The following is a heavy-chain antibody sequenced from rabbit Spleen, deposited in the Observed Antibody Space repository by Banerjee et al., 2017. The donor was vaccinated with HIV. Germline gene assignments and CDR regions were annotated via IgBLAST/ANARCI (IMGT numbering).Heavy chain of an antibody. D-gene: IGHD8-1*01. V-gene: IGHV1S7*01. CDR1: GFTLSSYY. CDR3: ARDGAGGSYFDL. CDR2: IDPVFGIT. J-gene: IGHJ4*01. Sequence: HLKESGGGLVQPGGSLKLSCKASGFTLSSYYMNWVRQAPGKGLEWIGYIDPVFGITYYANWVNGRFSISRENAQNTVFLQMTSLTAADTASYFCARDGAGGSYFDLWGPGTLVTVS.